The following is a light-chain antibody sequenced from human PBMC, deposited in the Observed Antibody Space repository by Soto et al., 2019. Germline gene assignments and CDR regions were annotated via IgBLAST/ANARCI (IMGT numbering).Light chain of an antibody. CDR3: QRTYNAPFT. Sequence: DIQMTQSPSSLSAFVGDTVTINCRATDSIDRYLNWYQQKPGQAPRALITAASTLESGVPSRFSGSGSGTDFTLTINNLQPEDFATYYCQRTYNAPFTFGPGTKVSIK. J-gene: IGKJ3*01. CDR1: DSIDRY. V-gene: IGKV1-39*01. CDR2: AAS.